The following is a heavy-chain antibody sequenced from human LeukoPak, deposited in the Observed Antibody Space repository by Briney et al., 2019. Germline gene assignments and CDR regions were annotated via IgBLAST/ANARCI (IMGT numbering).Heavy chain of an antibody. V-gene: IGHV3-23*01. CDR1: GFTFSSDS. D-gene: IGHD2-2*01. Sequence: GGSLRLSCAASGFTFSSDSMTWVRQAPGKGLEWVSSISGSGVSTFYTDSVKGRFTISRDSSKNTLYLHMNSLSAEDTAVYYCAKDSFSSRWGQGTLVTVSS. CDR2: ISGSGVST. CDR3: AKDSFSSR. J-gene: IGHJ4*02.